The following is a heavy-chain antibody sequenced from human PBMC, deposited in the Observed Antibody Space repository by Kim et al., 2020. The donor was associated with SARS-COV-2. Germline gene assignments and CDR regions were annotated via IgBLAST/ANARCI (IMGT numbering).Heavy chain of an antibody. J-gene: IGHJ3*02. CDR2: ISYDGSNK. Sequence: GGSLRLSCAASGFTFSSYGMHWVRQAPGKGLEWVAVISYDGSNKYYADSVKGRFTISRDNSKNTLYLQMNSLRAEDTAVYYCATNYKGAFDIWGQGTMVTVSS. CDR1: GFTFSSYG. V-gene: IGHV3-30*03. CDR3: ATNYKGAFDI. D-gene: IGHD1-7*01.